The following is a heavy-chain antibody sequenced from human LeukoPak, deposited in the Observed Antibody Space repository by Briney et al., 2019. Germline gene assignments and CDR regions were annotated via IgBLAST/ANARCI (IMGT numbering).Heavy chain of an antibody. CDR3: TRALGYCSGGSCSEGDP. CDR1: GFTFSSYS. Sequence: GGSLRLSCAASGFTFSSYSMNWVRQAPGKGLEWVSSISSSSSYIYYADSVKGRFTISRDNAKNSLYLQMNSLRAEDTAVYYCTRALGYCSGGSCSEGDPWGQGTLVTVSS. J-gene: IGHJ5*02. CDR2: ISSSSSYI. D-gene: IGHD2-15*01. V-gene: IGHV3-21*01.